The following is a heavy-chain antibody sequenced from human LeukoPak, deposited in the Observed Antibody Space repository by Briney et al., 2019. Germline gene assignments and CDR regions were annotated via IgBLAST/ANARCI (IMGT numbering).Heavy chain of an antibody. Sequence: NASETLSLTCTVSGGSISSSSYYWGWIRQPPGKGLEWTGSIYYSGSTYYNPSLKRRVTISVDTSKNQFSLKLSSVTAADTAVYYCARLLTAAALTDAFDIWGQGTMVTVSS. CDR2: IYYSGST. CDR3: ARLLTAAALTDAFDI. V-gene: IGHV4-39*01. J-gene: IGHJ3*02. CDR1: GGSISSSSYY. D-gene: IGHD2-2*01.